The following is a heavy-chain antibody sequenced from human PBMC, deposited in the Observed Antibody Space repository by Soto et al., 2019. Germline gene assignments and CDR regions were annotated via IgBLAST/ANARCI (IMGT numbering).Heavy chain of an antibody. CDR2: ISAYNGNT. CDR1: GYTFTTYG. J-gene: IGHJ4*02. D-gene: IGHD6-6*01. CDR3: ARDRSSPDY. V-gene: IGHV1-18*01. Sequence: QVQLVQSGAEVKKPGASVKVSCKASGYTFTTYGISWVRQAPGQGLEWMGWISAYNGNTDYAQKFQGRVTMTADTTTSTAYLKLGSLRSDDTAVYYCARDRSSPDYWGLGNLVTVSS.